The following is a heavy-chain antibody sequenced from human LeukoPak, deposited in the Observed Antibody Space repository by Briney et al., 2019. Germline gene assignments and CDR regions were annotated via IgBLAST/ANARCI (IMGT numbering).Heavy chain of an antibody. CDR2: INHSGSA. V-gene: IGHV4-34*01. CDR3: ARTDSSSWYWFDP. J-gene: IGHJ5*02. Sequence: SETLSLTCAVFGGSFSDYSWNWIRQPPGKGLEWIGEINHSGSANYNPSLKSRVTISVDTSKNQFSLKMASVTAADTAVYYCARTDSSSWYWFDPWGQGTLVTVSS. CDR1: GGSFSDYS. D-gene: IGHD6-13*01.